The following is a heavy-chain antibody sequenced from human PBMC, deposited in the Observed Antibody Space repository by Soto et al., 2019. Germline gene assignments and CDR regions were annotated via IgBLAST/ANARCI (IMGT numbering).Heavy chain of an antibody. Sequence: QVQLVESGGGVVQPGRSLRLSCAASGFTFSSYGMHWVRQAPGKGLEWVAVISYDGSNKYYADSVKGRFTISRDNSKNTLYLQMNSLRAEDTAVYYCAKERQLWPRPYYYGMDVWGQGTTVTVSS. D-gene: IGHD5-18*01. V-gene: IGHV3-30*18. J-gene: IGHJ6*02. CDR2: ISYDGSNK. CDR3: AKERQLWPRPYYYGMDV. CDR1: GFTFSSYG.